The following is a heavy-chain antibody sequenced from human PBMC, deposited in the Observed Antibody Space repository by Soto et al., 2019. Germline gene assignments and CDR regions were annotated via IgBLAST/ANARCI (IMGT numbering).Heavy chain of an antibody. D-gene: IGHD1-26*01. J-gene: IGHJ5*02. CDR2: ISGSGFKK. V-gene: IGHV3-23*01. Sequence: EVVLLESGGGLEQPGGSPRLSCAASGFIFENFGMSGVRQAPGKGLEWISSISGSGFKKYYADSVKGRFTISRDNSKSTVYLELNNLSAEDTAVYHCAKNQGVELVPLATVDWFDPWGQGSVVTVSS. CDR1: GFIFENFG. CDR3: AKNQGVELVPLATVDWFDP.